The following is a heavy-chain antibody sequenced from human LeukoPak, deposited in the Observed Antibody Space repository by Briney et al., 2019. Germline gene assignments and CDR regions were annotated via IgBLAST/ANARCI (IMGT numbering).Heavy chain of an antibody. CDR2: ISYDGSQK. V-gene: IGHV3-30*18. Sequence: GGSLRLSCAASGFTFSSYGMHWVRQAPGKGLEWVALISYDGSQKYHADSVKGRFTISRDNSKNTLYLQMNSLRAEDTAVYYCAKDQVLGDYYKSSGSNFDYWGQGTLVTVSS. J-gene: IGHJ4*02. D-gene: IGHD3-22*01. CDR1: GFTFSSYG. CDR3: AKDQVLGDYYKSSGSNFDY.